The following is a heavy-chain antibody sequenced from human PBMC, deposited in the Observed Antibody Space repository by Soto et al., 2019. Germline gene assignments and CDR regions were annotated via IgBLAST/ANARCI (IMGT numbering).Heavy chain of an antibody. CDR2: IIPILGIA. J-gene: IGHJ4*02. V-gene: IGHV1-69*08. Sequence: QVQLVQSGAEVKKPGSSVKVSCKASGGTFSSYTIRWVRQAPGQGLEWMGRIIPILGIANYAQKFQGRVTITADKSTSTAYMELSSLRSEDTAVYYCAREGDYVWGSYRHSDYWGQGTLVTVSS. CDR1: GGTFSSYT. D-gene: IGHD3-16*02. CDR3: AREGDYVWGSYRHSDY.